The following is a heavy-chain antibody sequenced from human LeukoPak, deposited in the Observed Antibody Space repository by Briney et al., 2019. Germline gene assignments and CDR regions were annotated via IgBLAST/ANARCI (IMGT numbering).Heavy chain of an antibody. CDR2: ISSSGGTI. D-gene: IGHD4-11*01. J-gene: IGHJ4*02. V-gene: IGHV3-48*03. CDR3: APTLGDYSNNEGPNFDY. CDR1: GFTFSSYE. Sequence: GGSLRLSCAASGFTFSSYEMNWVRQAPGKGLEWVSYISSSGGTIFYADSVKGRFTISRDNAKNSLYLQMNSLRAEDTAVYYCAPTLGDYSNNEGPNFDYWGQGTLVTVSS.